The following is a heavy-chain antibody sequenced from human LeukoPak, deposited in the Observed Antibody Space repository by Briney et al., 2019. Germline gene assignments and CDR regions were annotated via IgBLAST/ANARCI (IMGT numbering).Heavy chain of an antibody. J-gene: IGHJ3*02. CDR3: ARVKGGAFDI. CDR2: IYYSGST. D-gene: IGHD3-16*01. CDR1: CGSISSYY. V-gene: IGHV4-59*01. Sequence: PSETLSLTCTVSCGSISSYYWSWIRQPPGKGLEWIGYIYYSGSTNYNPSLKSRVTISVDTSKNQFSLKLSSVTAADTAVYYCARVKGGAFDIWGQGTMVTVSS.